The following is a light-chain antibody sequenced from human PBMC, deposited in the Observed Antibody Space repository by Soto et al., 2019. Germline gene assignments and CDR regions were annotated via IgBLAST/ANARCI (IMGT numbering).Light chain of an antibody. CDR1: QDLNNY. Sequence: DIQMTQSPSSLSASVGDRVSITCQASQDLNNYLNWYQQRPGKAPKLLIYDASDLETVVPSRFSGSGSGTDFTFTISSLQPEDIATYYCQQYDNLPRTFGQGTKLEIK. CDR2: DAS. V-gene: IGKV1-33*01. J-gene: IGKJ2*01. CDR3: QQYDNLPRT.